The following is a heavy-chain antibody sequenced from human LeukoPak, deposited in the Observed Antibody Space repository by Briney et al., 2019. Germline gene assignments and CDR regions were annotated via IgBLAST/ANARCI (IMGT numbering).Heavy chain of an antibody. Sequence: GGSLRLSCAASGFTVSGSYMSWVRQAPGMGLQWVSVIYSDDSTYYADSVKGRFTISRDNSKSTLYLQMNSPRAEDTAIYYCAREKTYFYGMDVWGRGTTVIVSS. V-gene: IGHV3-53*01. J-gene: IGHJ6*02. CDR1: GFTVSGSY. CDR2: IYSDDST. CDR3: AREKTYFYGMDV.